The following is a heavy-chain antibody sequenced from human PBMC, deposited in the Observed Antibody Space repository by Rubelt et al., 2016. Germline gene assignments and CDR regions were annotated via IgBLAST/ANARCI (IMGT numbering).Heavy chain of an antibody. CDR3: ARAVGVGAYFDY. V-gene: IGHV3-30*03. Sequence: QVQLVESGGGVVQPGRSLRLSCAASGFTFSSYGMHWVRQAPGKGLEWVAVISYDGSNKYYADSVKGRFTISRDNSKNTLYLQMNSLRAEDTAVYYCARAVGVGAYFDYWGQGTLVTVSS. CDR1: GFTFSSYG. CDR2: ISYDGSNK. D-gene: IGHD2-15*01. J-gene: IGHJ4*02.